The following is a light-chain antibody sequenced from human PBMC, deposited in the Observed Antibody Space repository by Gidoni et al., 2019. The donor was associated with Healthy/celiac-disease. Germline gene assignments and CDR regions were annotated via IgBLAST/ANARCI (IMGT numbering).Light chain of an antibody. Sequence: IQMTQSPSPLSASVGDRVTITCRASQSISSWLAWYQQKQGKAPKLLIYKASSLESGVPSRFSGSGSGTEFTLTISSLQPDDFATYYCQQYNSYWYTFGQGTKLEIK. V-gene: IGKV1-5*03. CDR1: QSISSW. CDR3: QQYNSYWYT. CDR2: KAS. J-gene: IGKJ2*01.